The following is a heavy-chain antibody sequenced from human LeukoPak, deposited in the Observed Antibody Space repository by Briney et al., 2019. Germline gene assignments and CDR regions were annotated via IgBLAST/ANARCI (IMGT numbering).Heavy chain of an antibody. J-gene: IGHJ4*02. Sequence: SETLSLTCAVSGYSISSGYYWGWIRQPPGKGLEWIGSIYHSGSTYYNPSLKSRVTISVDTSKNQFSLKLSSVTAADTAVYYCGATAMVSGWDYWGQGTLVTVS. V-gene: IGHV4-38-2*01. CDR1: GYSISSGYY. D-gene: IGHD5-18*01. CDR3: GATAMVSGWDY. CDR2: IYHSGST.